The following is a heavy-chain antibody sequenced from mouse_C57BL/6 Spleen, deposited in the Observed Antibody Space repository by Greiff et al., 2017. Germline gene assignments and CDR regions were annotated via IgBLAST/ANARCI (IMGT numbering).Heavy chain of an antibody. CDR1: GFTFNTYA. CDR3: VRDRAEPFDY. J-gene: IGHJ3*01. V-gene: IGHV10-3*01. CDR2: IRRKSSNYAT. D-gene: IGHD6-1*01. Sequence: GGGLVQPKGSLKLSCAASGFTFNTYAMHWVRQAPGKGLEWVARIRRKSSNYATYYADSVKDRFTISRDDSQSMLYLQMNNLNSEDTAMYYCVRDRAEPFDYWGQGTLVTVSA.